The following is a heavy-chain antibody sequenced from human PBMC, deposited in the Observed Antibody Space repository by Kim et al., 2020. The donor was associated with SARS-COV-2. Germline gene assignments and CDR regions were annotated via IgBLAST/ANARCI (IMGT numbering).Heavy chain of an antibody. D-gene: IGHD1-26*01. J-gene: IGHJ4*02. CDR2: IGNDGTNK. V-gene: IGHV3-33*01. Sequence: GGSLRLSCAASGFTFSSYGMHWVRQAPGKGLEWVAVIGNDGTNKYHADSVKGRFTISRDNSKNTLSLQMNSLGAEDTAVYYCASLSGSYNYWGQGTLVTVSS. CDR1: GFTFSSYG. CDR3: ASLSGSYNY.